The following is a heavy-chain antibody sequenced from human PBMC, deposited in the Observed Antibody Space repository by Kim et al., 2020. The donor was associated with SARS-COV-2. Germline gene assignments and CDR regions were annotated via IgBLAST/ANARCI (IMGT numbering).Heavy chain of an antibody. CDR2: ISYDGSNK. J-gene: IGHJ4*01. D-gene: IGHD3-10*01. CDR3: ARDSGGSVSYPQPPDY. V-gene: IGHV3-30*04. Sequence: GGSLRLSCAASGFTFSSYAMHWVRQAPGKGLEWVAVISYDGSNKYYADSVKGRFTISRDNSKNTLYLQMNSLRAEDTAVYYCARDSGGSVSYPQPPDYRG. CDR1: GFTFSSYA.